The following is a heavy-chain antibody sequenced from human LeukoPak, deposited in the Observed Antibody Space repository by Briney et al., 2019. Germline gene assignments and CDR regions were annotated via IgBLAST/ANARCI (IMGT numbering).Heavy chain of an antibody. D-gene: IGHD5-18*01. Sequence: SETLSLTCTVSGDSICTYYWSWIRQPPGKGLEWNGYVYYFGSTNYNPSLKSRVTISVDTSKNQFSLKLSSVTAADTAVYYCARGTAMAFDYWGQGTLVTVSS. CDR3: ARGTAMAFDY. CDR1: GDSICTYY. J-gene: IGHJ4*02. V-gene: IGHV4-59*01. CDR2: VYYFGST.